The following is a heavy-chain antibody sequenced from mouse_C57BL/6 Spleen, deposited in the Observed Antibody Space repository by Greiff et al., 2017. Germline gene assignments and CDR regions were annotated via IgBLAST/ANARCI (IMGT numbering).Heavy chain of an antibody. CDR1: GFTFSDYG. J-gene: IGHJ3*01. Sequence: DVKLVESGGGLVKPGGSLKLSCAASGFTFSDYGMHWVRQAPEKGLAWVAYISSGSSTIYYADTVKGRFTISRDNAKNTLFLQMTSLRSEDTAMYYCARDPYDYDGGFAYWGQGTLVTVSA. D-gene: IGHD2-4*01. CDR3: ARDPYDYDGGFAY. V-gene: IGHV5-17*01. CDR2: ISSGSSTI.